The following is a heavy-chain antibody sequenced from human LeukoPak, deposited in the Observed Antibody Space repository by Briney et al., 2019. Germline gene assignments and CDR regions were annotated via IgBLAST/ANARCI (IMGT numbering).Heavy chain of an antibody. CDR3: ARDPTYYYDDSGYFDY. D-gene: IGHD3-22*01. J-gene: IGHJ4*02. V-gene: IGHV3-21*01. CDR1: GFTFSSYN. CDR2: ISSRSSYI. Sequence: PGGSLRLSCVASGFTFSSYNMNWVRQAPGKGLEWVSSISSRSSYIYYADSVEGRVTISRDNAKNSLYLQMNSLRAEDTAVYYCARDPTYYYDDSGYFDYWGQGTLVTVSS.